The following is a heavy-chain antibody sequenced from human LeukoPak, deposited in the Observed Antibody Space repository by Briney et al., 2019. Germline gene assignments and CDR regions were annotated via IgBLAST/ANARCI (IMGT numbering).Heavy chain of an antibody. CDR3: ARLRSTSSYVNWFDP. V-gene: IGHV4-4*09. CDR1: GGSISRYY. J-gene: IGHJ5*02. D-gene: IGHD6-6*01. CDR2: IYTSGST. Sequence: SETLSLTCTVSGGSISRYYWSWIRQPPGKGLEWIGGIYTSGSTTFNPSLKSRVTMSLDTSKNQFSLKLPSVTAAETAVYYFARLRSTSSYVNWFDPRGQGTLVTVSS.